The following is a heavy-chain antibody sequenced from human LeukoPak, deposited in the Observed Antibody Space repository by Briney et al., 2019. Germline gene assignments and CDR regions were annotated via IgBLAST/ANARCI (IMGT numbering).Heavy chain of an antibody. CDR1: GFTFSTND. D-gene: IGHD3-10*01. J-gene: IGHJ4*02. Sequence: GGSLRLSCAASGFTFSTNDMSWVRQPPGKGLEGVSLISWDGGSTYYADSVKGGFTISRDNSKNSLYLQMNSLRTEDTALYYCAKARGAGYGSGSYYQAYFDYWGQGTLVTVSS. CDR3: AKARGAGYGSGSYYQAYFDY. V-gene: IGHV3-43*01. CDR2: ISWDGGST.